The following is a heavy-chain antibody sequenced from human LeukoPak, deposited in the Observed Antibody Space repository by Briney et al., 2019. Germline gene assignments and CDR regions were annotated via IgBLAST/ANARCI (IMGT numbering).Heavy chain of an antibody. V-gene: IGHV1-2*02. CDR1: GYTFSDYY. CDR2: INPNSGGT. Sequence: GASVKVSCKASGYTFSDYYMHWVRQAPGQGLEWMGWINPNSGGTNHEQKFQGRVTMTSDTSITTAYMELSRLRSDDTAVYYCAREFYYDSSFSFDIWGQGTMVTVSS. J-gene: IGHJ3*02. CDR3: AREFYYDSSFSFDI. D-gene: IGHD3-22*01.